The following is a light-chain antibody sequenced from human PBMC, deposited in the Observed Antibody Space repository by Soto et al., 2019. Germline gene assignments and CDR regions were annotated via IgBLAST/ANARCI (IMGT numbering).Light chain of an antibody. Sequence: EIVLTQSPGTLSLSPGDRDTLSCRASQSVSSGYLAWYQQKPGQAPRLLIYGASSRATGIPDRFSGSGSGTDFTLTIIRLEPEDFAVYYCQQYGSSPWTFGQGTKVDIK. CDR1: QSVSSGY. J-gene: IGKJ1*01. CDR2: GAS. V-gene: IGKV3-20*01. CDR3: QQYGSSPWT.